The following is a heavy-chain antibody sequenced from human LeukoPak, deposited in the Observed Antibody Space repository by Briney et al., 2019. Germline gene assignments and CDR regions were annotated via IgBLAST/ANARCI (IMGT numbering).Heavy chain of an antibody. CDR2: INHSGST. D-gene: IGHD6-13*01. CDR1: GGSFSGYY. Sequence: SETLSLTCAVYGGSFSGYYWSWIRQPPGKGLEWIGEINHSGSTNYNPSLKSRVTISVDTSKNQLSLKLSSVTAADTAVYYCARPQSIAAAGSFDYWGQGTLVTVSS. J-gene: IGHJ4*02. CDR3: ARPQSIAAAGSFDY. V-gene: IGHV4-34*01.